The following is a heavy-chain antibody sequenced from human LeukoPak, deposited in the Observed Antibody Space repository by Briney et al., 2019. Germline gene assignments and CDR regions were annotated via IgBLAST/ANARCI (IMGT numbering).Heavy chain of an antibody. Sequence: SETLSLTCTVSGGSISSYYWSWIRQPAGKGLEWIGRIYTSGSTNYNPSLKSRVTISVDTSKNQFSLKLSSETAADTAVYYCARDEPSIVVVVAATPSRGAFDIWGQGTMVTVSS. CDR2: IYTSGST. V-gene: IGHV4-4*07. D-gene: IGHD2-15*01. CDR3: ARDEPSIVVVVAATPSRGAFDI. CDR1: GGSISSYY. J-gene: IGHJ3*02.